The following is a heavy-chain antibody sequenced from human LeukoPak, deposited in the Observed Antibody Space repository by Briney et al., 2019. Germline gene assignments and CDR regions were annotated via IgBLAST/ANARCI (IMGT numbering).Heavy chain of an antibody. J-gene: IGHJ5*02. CDR1: GFSFSSYW. V-gene: IGHV3-7*01. Sequence: GRSLRLSCAASGFSFSSYWMSWVRQAPGKGLEWVAIIQHDGSEQYYVDSVKGRFTISRDNTKKSLFLQINSLRAEDTAVYYCATPARGGSALPWGQGTLVTVSS. CDR2: IQHDGSEQ. CDR3: ATPARGGSALP. D-gene: IGHD6-19*01.